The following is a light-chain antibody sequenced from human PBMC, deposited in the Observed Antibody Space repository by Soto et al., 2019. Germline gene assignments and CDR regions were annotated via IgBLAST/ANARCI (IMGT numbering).Light chain of an antibody. CDR3: SSYTSSSTYV. J-gene: IGLJ1*01. Sequence: QSALTQPPSVSGSPGQSVAISCTGTSSDVGSSNGVSWYQQPPGTAPKLMIYDVSNRPSGVLDRFSGSKSGNTASLTISGLRAEDEADYYCSSYTSSSTYVFGTGTKVTVL. CDR1: SSDVGSSNG. V-gene: IGLV2-18*02. CDR2: DVS.